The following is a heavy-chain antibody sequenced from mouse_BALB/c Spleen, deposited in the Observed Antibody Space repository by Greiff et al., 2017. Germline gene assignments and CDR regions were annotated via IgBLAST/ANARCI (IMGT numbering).Heavy chain of an antibody. CDR1: GFNIKDTY. Sequence: EVQLQQSGAELVKPGASVKLSCTASGFNIKDTYMHWVKQRPEQGLEWIGRIDPANGNTKYDPKFQGKATITADTSSNTAYLQLSSLTSEDTAVYYCARDDYYFWFAYWGQGTLVTVSA. J-gene: IGHJ3*01. CDR2: IDPANGNT. V-gene: IGHV14-3*02. CDR3: ARDDYYFWFAY. D-gene: IGHD2-3*01.